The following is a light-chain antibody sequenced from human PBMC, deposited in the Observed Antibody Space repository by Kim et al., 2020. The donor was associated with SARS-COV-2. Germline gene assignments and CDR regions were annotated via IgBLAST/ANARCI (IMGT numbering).Light chain of an antibody. V-gene: IGLV2-23*01. Sequence: QSALTQPASVSGSPGQSITISCTGLTNDVGNNDLVSWYQQSPGQAPKLIIYEATKRPSGVSNRFSGSKSGSTASLTISGLQTEDEADYYCCSYAGSNTWFFGGGTQLTVL. CDR1: TNDVGNNDL. CDR2: EAT. J-gene: IGLJ2*01. CDR3: CSYAGSNTWF.